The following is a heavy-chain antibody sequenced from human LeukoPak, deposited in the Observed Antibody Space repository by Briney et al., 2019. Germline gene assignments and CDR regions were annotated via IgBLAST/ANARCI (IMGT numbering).Heavy chain of an antibody. D-gene: IGHD2-2*01. J-gene: IGHJ4*02. CDR2: INPNSGGT. Sequence: ASVKVSCKASGYTFTGYYMHWVRQAPGQGLEWMGWINPNSGGTNYAQKFQGRVTMTRDTSISTAYMELSRLRSDDTAVYYCARDPCSSTSCYPYPWGGGTLVSVSS. V-gene: IGHV1-2*02. CDR3: ARDPCSSTSCYPYP. CDR1: GYTFTGYY.